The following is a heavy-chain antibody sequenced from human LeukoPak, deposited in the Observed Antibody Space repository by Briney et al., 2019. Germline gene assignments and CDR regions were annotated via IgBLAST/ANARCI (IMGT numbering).Heavy chain of an antibody. V-gene: IGHV1-3*01. Sequence: ASVKVSCKASGYTFTNYAMHWVRQAPGQRLEWMRWINADNGNTKYSQKFQGRVTITRDTSASTAYMELSSLRSEDTAVYYCARAIYCSSTSCYYLPYYYGMDVWGKGTTVTVSS. J-gene: IGHJ6*04. CDR3: ARAIYCSSTSCYYLPYYYGMDV. CDR1: GYTFTNYA. D-gene: IGHD2-2*01. CDR2: INADNGNT.